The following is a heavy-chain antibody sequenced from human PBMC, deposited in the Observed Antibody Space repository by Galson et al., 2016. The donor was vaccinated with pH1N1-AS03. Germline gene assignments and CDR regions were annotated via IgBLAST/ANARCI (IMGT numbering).Heavy chain of an antibody. Sequence: SLRLSCAVSQSIFSKYQMSWVRQAPGKGLEWVSTFAGSAEKTYYADYVKVRFTITKDNSKNTHYLQMNTLRAEDTALYYCTTVAGTYYNGAYWGQGTLVTVSS. D-gene: IGHD3-10*01. CDR3: TTVAGTYYNGAY. V-gene: IGHV3-23*01. CDR2: FAGSAEKT. CDR1: QSIFSKYQ. J-gene: IGHJ4*02.